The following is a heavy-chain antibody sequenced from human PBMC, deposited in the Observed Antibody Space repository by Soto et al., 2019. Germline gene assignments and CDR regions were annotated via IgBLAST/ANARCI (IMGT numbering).Heavy chain of an antibody. V-gene: IGHV4-59*08. CDR2: IMYSGYS. CDR1: GDSLTNYY. D-gene: IGHD3-10*01. CDR3: ARHGFGPLHGLVEV. Sequence: QVQLQESGPGLVKPSETLSLTCTVSGDSLTNYYCSWFRQPPGKGLEWIGYIMYSGYSAYNLSLKRRVTMSMDTSKTQSSLMLESVTATVTAVYYCARHGFGPLHGLVEVWGQGTTVIVSS. J-gene: IGHJ6*02.